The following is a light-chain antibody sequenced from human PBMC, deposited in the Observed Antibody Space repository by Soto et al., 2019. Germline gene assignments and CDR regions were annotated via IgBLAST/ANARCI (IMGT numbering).Light chain of an antibody. CDR3: QQYDNLPS. Sequence: IQMTQSASSLSASVGARATLVCQASQDISNYLNWYQKQPGKAPKLLIYDASKLKIGVPSRFRGSGSGTDFSLTITSLQPEDIGTYYCQQYDNLPSFGGGTKVDIK. CDR2: DAS. CDR1: QDISNY. V-gene: IGKV1-33*01. J-gene: IGKJ4*01.